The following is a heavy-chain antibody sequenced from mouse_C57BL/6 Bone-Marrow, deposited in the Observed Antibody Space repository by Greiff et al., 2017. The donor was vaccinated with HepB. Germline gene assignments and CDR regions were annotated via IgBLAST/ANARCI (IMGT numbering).Heavy chain of an antibody. CDR3: ARHYYGSSYDYAMDY. Sequence: DVHLVESGGGLVQPGGSLKLSCAASGFTFSDYYMYWVRQTPEKRLEWVAYISNGGGSTYYPDTVKGRFTISRDNAKNTLYLQMSRLKSEDTAMYYCARHYYGSSYDYAMDYWGQGTSVTVSS. V-gene: IGHV5-12*01. CDR2: ISNGGGST. D-gene: IGHD1-1*01. CDR1: GFTFSDYY. J-gene: IGHJ4*01.